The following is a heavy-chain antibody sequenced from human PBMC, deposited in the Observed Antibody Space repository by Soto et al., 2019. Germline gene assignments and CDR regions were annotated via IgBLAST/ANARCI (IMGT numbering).Heavy chain of an antibody. Sequence: AASVKVSCKASGYTFTSYGITWVRQAPGQGLEWMGWISAKKGETNYAQKLQGRDSMTTDRSKSTIYMELRSLRSDDTAVYYCARVNNSSAGNWFDPWGHGTLVTVSS. V-gene: IGHV1-18*04. D-gene: IGHD6-6*01. CDR2: ISAKKGET. CDR1: GYTFTSYG. CDR3: ARVNNSSAGNWFDP. J-gene: IGHJ5*02.